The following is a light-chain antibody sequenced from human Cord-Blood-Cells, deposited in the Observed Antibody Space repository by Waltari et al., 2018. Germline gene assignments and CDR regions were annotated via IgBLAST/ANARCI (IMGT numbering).Light chain of an antibody. CDR3: AAWDDSLSGL. V-gene: IGLV1-47*01. Sequence: QSVLTQPPSASGTPGQRVTISCSGSSPNIGSNYVYWYQQLPGTAPKPLIYRNNQRPSGVPDRFSGSKSGTSASLAISGLRSEDEADYYCAAWDDSLSGLFGGGTKLTVL. CDR2: RNN. CDR1: SPNIGSNY. J-gene: IGLJ3*02.